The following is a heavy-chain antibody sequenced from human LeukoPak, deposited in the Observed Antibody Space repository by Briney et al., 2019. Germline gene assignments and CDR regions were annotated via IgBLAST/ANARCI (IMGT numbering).Heavy chain of an antibody. Sequence: PSETLSLTCAVYGGSFSGYYWSWIRQPPGKGLEWIGEINHSGSTNYNPSLKSRVTISVDRSKNQFSLKLSSVTAADTAVYYCARVSGGSENYGMDVWGQGTTVTVSS. CDR3: ARVSGGSENYGMDV. J-gene: IGHJ6*02. D-gene: IGHD5-12*01. CDR2: INHSGST. CDR1: GGSFSGYY. V-gene: IGHV4-34*01.